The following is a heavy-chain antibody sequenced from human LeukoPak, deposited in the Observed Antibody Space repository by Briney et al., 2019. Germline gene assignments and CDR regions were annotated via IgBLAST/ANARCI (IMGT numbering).Heavy chain of an antibody. J-gene: IGHJ5*02. Sequence: SVKVSCKASGGTFSSYAISWVRQAPGQGREWMGGIIPIFGTANYAQKFQGRVTITADESTSTAYMELSSLRSEDTAVYYCASSTQLELRPRSRRNSFDPWGPGTLVTVSS. CDR1: GGTFSSYA. CDR2: IIPIFGTA. D-gene: IGHD1-7*01. CDR3: ASSTQLELRPRSRRNSFDP. V-gene: IGHV1-69*13.